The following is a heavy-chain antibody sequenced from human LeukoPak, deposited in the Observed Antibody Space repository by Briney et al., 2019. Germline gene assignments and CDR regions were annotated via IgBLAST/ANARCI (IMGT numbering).Heavy chain of an antibody. CDR1: GFTFSNYG. Sequence: GGSLRLFCAASGFTFSNYGMHWVRQAPGKGLEWMGGFDPEDGETIYAQKFQGRVTMTEDTSTDTAYMELSSLRSDDTAVCYCARDDGSGSYYGYWGQGTLVTVSS. J-gene: IGHJ4*02. V-gene: IGHV1-24*01. CDR2: FDPEDGET. CDR3: ARDDGSGSYYGY. D-gene: IGHD3-10*01.